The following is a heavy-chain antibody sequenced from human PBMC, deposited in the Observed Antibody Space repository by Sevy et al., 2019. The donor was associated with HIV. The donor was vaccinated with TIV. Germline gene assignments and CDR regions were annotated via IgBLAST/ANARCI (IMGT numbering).Heavy chain of an antibody. J-gene: IGHJ6*03. Sequence: GGSLRLSCAASGFTFSSYSMNWVRQAPGKGLEWVSYISTSSSTIYYADSVKGRFTISRDNAKNSLYLQLNSLRAEDTAVYYCARESRTSRSYYYYYMDVWGNGTTVTVSS. V-gene: IGHV3-48*01. CDR2: ISTSSSTI. D-gene: IGHD2-2*01. CDR1: GFTFSSYS. CDR3: ARESRTSRSYYYYYMDV.